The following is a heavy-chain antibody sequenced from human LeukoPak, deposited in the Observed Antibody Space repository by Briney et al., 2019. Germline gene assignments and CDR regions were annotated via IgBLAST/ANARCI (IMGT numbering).Heavy chain of an antibody. D-gene: IGHD3-3*01. CDR3: ARVGVFGVVKVVYYFDY. V-gene: IGHV3-73*01. CDR1: GFTSSGSA. Sequence: GGSLRLSCAASGFTSSGSAMHWVRQASGKGLEWVGRIRSKANSYATAYAASVEGRFTISRDNAKNSLYLQMNSLRAEDTAVYYCARVGVFGVVKVVYYFDYWGQGTLVTVSS. CDR2: IRSKANSYAT. J-gene: IGHJ4*02.